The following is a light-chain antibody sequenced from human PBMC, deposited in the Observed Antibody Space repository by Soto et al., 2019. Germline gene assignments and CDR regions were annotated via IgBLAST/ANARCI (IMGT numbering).Light chain of an antibody. CDR2: DAS. CDR1: QSVRGH. Sequence: DTVLTQSPAALSLSPGETATLSCMASQSVRGHLAWYQHKPGQAPRLLIYDASYRATGVPLRFSGSGSGTDFTLTISSLESGDSATYYCQQRSDWPPITFDQGTRLEIK. V-gene: IGKV3-11*01. CDR3: QQRSDWPPIT. J-gene: IGKJ5*01.